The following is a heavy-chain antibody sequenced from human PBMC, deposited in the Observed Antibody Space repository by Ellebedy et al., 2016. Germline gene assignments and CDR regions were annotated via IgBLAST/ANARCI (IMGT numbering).Heavy chain of an antibody. J-gene: IGHJ4*02. Sequence: SVKGRFTISRDNAKNFLSLQMNSLRLEDTAVYYCVRKIPGSTSDYWGRGTLVTVSS. D-gene: IGHD2-21*01. V-gene: IGHV3-21*06. CDR3: VRKIPGSTSDY.